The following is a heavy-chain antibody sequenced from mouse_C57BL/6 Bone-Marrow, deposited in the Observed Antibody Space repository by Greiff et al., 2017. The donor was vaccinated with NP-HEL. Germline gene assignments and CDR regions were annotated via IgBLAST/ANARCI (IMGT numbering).Heavy chain of an antibody. D-gene: IGHD1-1*01. CDR2: ISSGGSYT. Sequence: EVKLVESGGDLVKPGGSLKLSCAASGFTFSSYGMSWVRQTPDKRLEWVATISSGGSYTSYPDSVKGRFTISRDNAKNTLYLQISSLKSEDTAMYYCASFITTVDYFDYWGQGTTLTVSS. CDR3: ASFITTVDYFDY. J-gene: IGHJ2*01. V-gene: IGHV5-6*01. CDR1: GFTFSSYG.